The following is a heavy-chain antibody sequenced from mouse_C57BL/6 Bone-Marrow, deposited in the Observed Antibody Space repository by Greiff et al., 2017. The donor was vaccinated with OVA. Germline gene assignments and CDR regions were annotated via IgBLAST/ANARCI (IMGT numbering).Heavy chain of an antibody. CDR2: ISSGSSTI. V-gene: IGHV5-17*01. Sequence: DVMLVESGGGLVKPGGSLKLSCAASGFTFSDYGMHWVRQAPEKGLEWVAYISSGSSTIYYADTVKGRFTISRDNAKNTLFLQMTSLRSEDTAMYYCARPGSWAWFAYWGQGTLVTVSA. CDR3: ARPGSWAWFAY. J-gene: IGHJ3*01. CDR1: GFTFSDYG. D-gene: IGHD4-1*01.